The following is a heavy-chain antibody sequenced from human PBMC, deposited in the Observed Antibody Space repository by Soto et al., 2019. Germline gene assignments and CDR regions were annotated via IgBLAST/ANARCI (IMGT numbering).Heavy chain of an antibody. V-gene: IGHV2-70*12. CDR3: VQTSSSYWFFDS. D-gene: IGHD2-8*02. J-gene: IGHJ4*02. Sequence: GSGPTMVNPTQTLTLTCTFSGFALTTSDMCVSWIRQPPGKALEWLARIHGDDDKYYSPSLKTRLKISKDASKNQVVLTMTNMGPVDTATYFCVQTSSSYWFFDSWGQGTPVTVSS. CDR1: GFALTTSDMC. CDR2: IHGDDDK.